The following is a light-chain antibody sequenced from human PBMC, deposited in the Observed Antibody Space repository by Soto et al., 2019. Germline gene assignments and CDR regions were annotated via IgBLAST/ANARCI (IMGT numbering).Light chain of an antibody. Sequence: EIVLTQSPATLSLSPGERATLSCRASQSVSSYLAWYQQKPVQAPRLLIYDASNRATGIPAGFSGSGSGTDFTLTISSLEPEDLAVYYCQQRSNWPLTFGGGTKVEIK. CDR1: QSVSSY. CDR2: DAS. J-gene: IGKJ4*01. CDR3: QQRSNWPLT. V-gene: IGKV3-11*01.